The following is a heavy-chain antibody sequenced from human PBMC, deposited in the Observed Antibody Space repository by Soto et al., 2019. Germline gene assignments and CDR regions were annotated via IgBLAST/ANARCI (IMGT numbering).Heavy chain of an antibody. J-gene: IGHJ6*02. CDR3: ARWSGVGVAGMDV. Sequence: QVQLQESGPRLVKPLQTLSLTCTVSGDSINSGDYYWSWIRQPPGRGLEGVGYGFYGGITDYNPSLKSRMTISMDTSKNQFSLRLNSVTAADTAVYFCARWSGVGVAGMDVWGQGTTVSVSS. V-gene: IGHV4-30-4*01. CDR2: GFYGGIT. CDR1: GDSINSGDYY. D-gene: IGHD3-10*01.